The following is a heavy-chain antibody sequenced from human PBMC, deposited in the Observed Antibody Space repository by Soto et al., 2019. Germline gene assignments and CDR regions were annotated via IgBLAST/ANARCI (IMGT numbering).Heavy chain of an antibody. Sequence: SETLSLTCTVSGGSISSHYWSWVRQAPGKGLEWIGHIYYRGSTSYNPSLRSRSTISVDTSNNQFSLKLDSVTTADTAVYYCARDGREASGMDVWGQGTKVTVSS. J-gene: IGHJ6*02. CDR1: GGSISSHY. V-gene: IGHV4-59*11. D-gene: IGHD1-26*01. CDR2: IYYRGST. CDR3: ARDGREASGMDV.